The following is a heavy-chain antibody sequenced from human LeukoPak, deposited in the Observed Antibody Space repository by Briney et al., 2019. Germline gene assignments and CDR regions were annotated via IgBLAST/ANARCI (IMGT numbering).Heavy chain of an antibody. V-gene: IGHV3-21*01. Sequence: GPLRPSWAAFGFTFLSYNINWGPPAPGKGPEWVSFNSNSSSYIYYAASVKGRFTISRDNAKNSLYLQMNSLRAEDTAVYYCARDRGDWNDVFGAYDAFDIWGQGTMVTVSS. CDR1: GFTFLSYN. J-gene: IGHJ3*02. D-gene: IGHD1-1*01. CDR2: NSNSSSYI. CDR3: ARDRGDWNDVFGAYDAFDI.